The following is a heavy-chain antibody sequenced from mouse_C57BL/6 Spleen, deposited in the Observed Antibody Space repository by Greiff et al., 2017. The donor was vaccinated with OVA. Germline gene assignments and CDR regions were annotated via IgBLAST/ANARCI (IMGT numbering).Heavy chain of an antibody. D-gene: IGHD4-1*01. V-gene: IGHV3-6*01. Sequence: EVHLVESGPGLVKPSQSLSLTCSVTGYSITSGYYWNWIRQFPGNKLEWMGYISYDGSNNYNPSLKNRISITRDTSKNQFFLKLNSVTTEDTATYYCARAGTGPDYWGQGTTLTVSS. CDR3: ARAGTGPDY. CDR2: ISYDGSN. J-gene: IGHJ2*01. CDR1: GYSITSGYY.